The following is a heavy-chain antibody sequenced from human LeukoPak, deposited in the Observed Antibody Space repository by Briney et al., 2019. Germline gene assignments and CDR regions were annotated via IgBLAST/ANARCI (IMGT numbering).Heavy chain of an antibody. J-gene: IGHJ4*02. CDR1: GGSISSGDYY. CDR3: ARGANGGDFDY. Sequence: SETLSLTCTVSGGSISSGDYYWSWIRQPPGKGLEWIGYIYYSGSTYYNPSLKSRVTISVDTSKNQFSLKLSSVTAADTAVYYCARGANGGDFDYWGQGTLVTVSS. D-gene: IGHD1-26*01. CDR2: IYYSGST. V-gene: IGHV4-30-4*01.